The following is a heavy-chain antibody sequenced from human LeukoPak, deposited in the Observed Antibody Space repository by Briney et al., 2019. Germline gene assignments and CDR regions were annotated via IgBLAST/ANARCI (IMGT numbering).Heavy chain of an antibody. Sequence: SETLSLTCTVSGGSISSGDYYWSWIRQPPGKGLEWIGYIYYSGSTYYNPSLKSRVTISVDTSKNQFSLKLSSVTAADTAVYYCARDRISGYYSRCYYYYGMDVWGQGTTVTVSS. J-gene: IGHJ6*02. CDR2: IYYSGST. D-gene: IGHD3-22*01. CDR3: ARDRISGYYSRCYYYYGMDV. V-gene: IGHV4-30-4*01. CDR1: GGSISSGDYY.